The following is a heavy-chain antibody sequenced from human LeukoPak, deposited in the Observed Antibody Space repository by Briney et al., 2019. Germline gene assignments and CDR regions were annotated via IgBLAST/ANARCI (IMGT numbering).Heavy chain of an antibody. CDR3: AKDRRSSTSCYFDY. V-gene: IGHV3-23*01. CDR1: GFTFSNYA. D-gene: IGHD2-2*01. Sequence: PGGSLRLSCAASGFTFSNYAMSWVRQAPGKGLEWVSAISGSDGSTNYADSVKGRFTISRDNSKNTLYLQMNSLRAEDTAVYYCAKDRRSSTSCYFDYWGQGTLVTVSS. J-gene: IGHJ4*02. CDR2: ISGSDGST.